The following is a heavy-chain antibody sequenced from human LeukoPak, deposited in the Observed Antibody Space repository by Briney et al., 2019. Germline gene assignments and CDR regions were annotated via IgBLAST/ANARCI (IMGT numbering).Heavy chain of an antibody. V-gene: IGHV3-74*01. CDR1: GFTFKNYW. CDR3: ARDPESNWGWDLDY. D-gene: IGHD7-27*01. CDR2: IINDGSST. J-gene: IGHJ4*02. Sequence: GGSLRLSCAASGFTFKNYWMHWVRQAPGKGLEWVSRIINDGSSTTYADSVKGRFTISRDSAKNSLHLQMNSLRAEDTAVYYCARDPESNWGWDLDYWGQGTLVTVSS.